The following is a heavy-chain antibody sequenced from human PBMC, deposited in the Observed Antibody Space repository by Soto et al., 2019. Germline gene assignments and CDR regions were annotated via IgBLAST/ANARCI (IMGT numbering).Heavy chain of an antibody. Sequence: SLTCTVSGGSISSGGYYWSWIRQHPGKGLEWIGYIYYSGSTYYNPSLKSRVTISVDTSKNQFSLKLSSVTAADTAVYYCARAASQLIAAQPTHYYGMDVWGQGTTVTVSS. J-gene: IGHJ6*02. CDR2: IYYSGST. V-gene: IGHV4-31*03. D-gene: IGHD6-6*01. CDR1: GGSISSGGYY. CDR3: ARAASQLIAAQPTHYYGMDV.